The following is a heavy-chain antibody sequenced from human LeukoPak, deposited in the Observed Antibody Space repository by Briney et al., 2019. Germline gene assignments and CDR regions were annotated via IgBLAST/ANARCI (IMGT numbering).Heavy chain of an antibody. D-gene: IGHD3-22*01. CDR1: GFTFSSYA. J-gene: IGHJ5*02. Sequence: GRSLRLSCAASGFTFSSYAMHWVRQAPGKGLEWVAVISYDGSNKYYADSVKGRFTISRDNSKNTLYLQMNSLRAEDTAVYYCARVTMIVVVNWFDPWGQGTLVTVSS. CDR2: ISYDGSNK. CDR3: ARVTMIVVVNWFDP. V-gene: IGHV3-30-3*01.